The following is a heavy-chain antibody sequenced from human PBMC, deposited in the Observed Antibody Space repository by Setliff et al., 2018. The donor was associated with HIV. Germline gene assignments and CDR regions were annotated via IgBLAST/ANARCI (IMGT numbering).Heavy chain of an antibody. J-gene: IGHJ6*03. Sequence: ASVKVSRKASGYTFTSYAMNWVRQAPGQGLEWMGWINTNTGNPTYAQGFTGRFVFSLDTSVSTAYLQISSLKAEDTAVYYCARDESDSLYYMDYYYMDVWGKGTTVTVSS. CDR1: GYTFTSYA. CDR2: INTNTGNP. D-gene: IGHD3-10*01. CDR3: ARDESDSLYYMDYYYMDV. V-gene: IGHV7-4-1*02.